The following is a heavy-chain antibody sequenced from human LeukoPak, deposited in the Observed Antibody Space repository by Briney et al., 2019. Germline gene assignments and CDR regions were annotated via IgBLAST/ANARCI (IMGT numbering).Heavy chain of an antibody. CDR2: INPNSGGT. CDR3: AREEGRLYGSGSYSFDY. D-gene: IGHD3-10*01. Sequence: ASVKVSCKASGYTFTGYYMHWVRQAPGQGLEWMGWINPNSGGTNYAQKFQGWVTMTRDTSISTAYMELSRLRSDDTAVYYCAREEGRLYGSGSYSFDYWGQGTLVTVSS. CDR1: GYTFTGYY. V-gene: IGHV1-2*04. J-gene: IGHJ4*02.